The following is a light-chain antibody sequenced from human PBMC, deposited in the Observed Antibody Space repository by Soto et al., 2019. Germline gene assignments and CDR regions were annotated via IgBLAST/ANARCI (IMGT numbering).Light chain of an antibody. Sequence: QAVVTQPPSVSGAPGQRVTISCTGSSANIGAGYYVHWYQQLPGTAPKLLIYGNINRPSGVPDRFSGSRSGPSASLAITGLQAEDEADYYCQSYDSSLSGSVFGGGTKLTVL. J-gene: IGLJ2*01. V-gene: IGLV1-40*01. CDR1: SANIGAGYY. CDR2: GNI. CDR3: QSYDSSLSGSV.